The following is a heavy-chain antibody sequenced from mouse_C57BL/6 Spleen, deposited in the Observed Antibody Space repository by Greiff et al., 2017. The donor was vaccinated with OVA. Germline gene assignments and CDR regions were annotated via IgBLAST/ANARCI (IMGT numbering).Heavy chain of an antibody. CDR1: GYTFTSYW. V-gene: IGHV1-55*01. CDR3: ARAYDGYYPFDY. D-gene: IGHD2-3*01. Sequence: QVQLQQPGAELVKPGASVKMSCKASGYTFTSYWITWVKQRPGQGLEWIGDIYPGSGSTNYNEKFKSKATLTVATSSSTAYMQLSSLTSEDSAVYYCARAYDGYYPFDYWGQGTTLTVSS. J-gene: IGHJ2*01. CDR2: IYPGSGST.